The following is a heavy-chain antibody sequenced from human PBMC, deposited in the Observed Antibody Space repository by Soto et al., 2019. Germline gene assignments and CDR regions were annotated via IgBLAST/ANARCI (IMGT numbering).Heavy chain of an antibody. J-gene: IGHJ6*02. CDR1: GYTFTSYG. D-gene: IGHD3-22*01. V-gene: IGHV1-18*01. Sequence: QVQLVQSGAEVKKPGASVKVSCKASGYTFTSYGISWVRQAPGQGLEWMGWISVYNGNTNYAQKLQGRVTMTTDTSTSTAYMELRSLRSDDTAVYYCARDRYYDSSGYYYYYGMDVWGQGTTVTVSS. CDR3: ARDRYYDSSGYYYYYGMDV. CDR2: ISVYNGNT.